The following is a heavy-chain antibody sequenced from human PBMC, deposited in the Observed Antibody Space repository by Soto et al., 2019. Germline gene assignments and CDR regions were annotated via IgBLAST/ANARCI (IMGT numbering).Heavy chain of an antibody. Sequence: PSETLSLTCTVSGGSISSSSYYWGWIRQPPGKGLEWIGSIYYSGSTYYNPSLKSRVTISVDTSKNQFSLKLRSVTAADTAVYYCARHLSYYYDSSGYYPFFDYWGQGTLVTVSS. D-gene: IGHD3-22*01. CDR2: IYYSGST. V-gene: IGHV4-39*01. J-gene: IGHJ4*02. CDR1: GGSISSSSYY. CDR3: ARHLSYYYDSSGYYPFFDY.